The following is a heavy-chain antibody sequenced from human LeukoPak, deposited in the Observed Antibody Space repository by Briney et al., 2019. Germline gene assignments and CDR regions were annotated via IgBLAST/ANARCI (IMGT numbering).Heavy chain of an antibody. Sequence: SETLSLTCTVSGGSISSYYWSWIRQPPGKGLEWIGYIYYSGSTNYNPSLKSRVTISVDTSKNQFSLKLSSVTAADTAVYYCARADYPTHDFDCWGQGTLVTVSS. CDR3: ARADYPTHDFDC. CDR2: IYYSGST. CDR1: GGSISSYY. V-gene: IGHV4-59*01. D-gene: IGHD4-11*01. J-gene: IGHJ4*02.